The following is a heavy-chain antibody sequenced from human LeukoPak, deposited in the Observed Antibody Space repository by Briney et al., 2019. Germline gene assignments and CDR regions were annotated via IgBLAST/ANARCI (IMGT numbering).Heavy chain of an antibody. CDR3: ATGGAYDGNTYYWYLNY. Sequence: ASVKVSCKVSGYILTQLSIHWVRQTPGKGLAWMGGFDPEEVETIDAPNFQGRLTMTEDRSTDTAYLELNSLTSDDTAVYYCATGGAYDGNTYYWYLNYWGQGTLVTVSS. D-gene: IGHD3-22*01. V-gene: IGHV1-24*01. CDR2: FDPEEVET. CDR1: GYILTQLS. J-gene: IGHJ4*01.